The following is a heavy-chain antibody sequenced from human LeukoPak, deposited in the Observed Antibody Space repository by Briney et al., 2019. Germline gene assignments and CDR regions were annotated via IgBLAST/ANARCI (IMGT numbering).Heavy chain of an antibody. CDR3: ARDVRDGYNFAY. V-gene: IGHV3-23*01. CDR2: ISGSGGST. CDR1: GFTFSSYG. D-gene: IGHD5-24*01. Sequence: GGSLRLSCAASGFTFSSYGMSWVRRAPGKGLEWVSAISGSGGSTYYADSVKGRFTISRDKSKNTLYLQMNSLRAEDTAVYYCARDVRDGYNFAYWGQGTLVTVSS. J-gene: IGHJ4*02.